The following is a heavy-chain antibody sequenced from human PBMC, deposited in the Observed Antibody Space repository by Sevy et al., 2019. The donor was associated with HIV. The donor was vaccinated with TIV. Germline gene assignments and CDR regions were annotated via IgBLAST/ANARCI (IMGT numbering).Heavy chain of an antibody. Sequence: GGSLRLSCAASGFTFSEYGMHWVRQAPGKGLEWVAVISHDGRNYKYNADFVKGRFTSSRDNSRNTLYLKMNSLRAEDMEIYYCARDRGEILRSAFKSWGQGTLVTVSS. V-gene: IGHV3-30*04. CDR3: ARDRGEILRSAFKS. CDR2: ISHDGRNYK. J-gene: IGHJ5*02. CDR1: GFTFSEYG. D-gene: IGHD3-10*01.